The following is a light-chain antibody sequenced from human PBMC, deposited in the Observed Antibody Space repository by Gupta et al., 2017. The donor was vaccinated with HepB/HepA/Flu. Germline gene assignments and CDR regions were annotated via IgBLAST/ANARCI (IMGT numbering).Light chain of an antibody. CDR2: RNN. CDR1: SSHIGSNY. Sequence: SVLTQPPSASGTPGQRVTISCSGSSSHIGSNYVYWYQQLPGTAPKLLIYRNNQRPSGVPDKFSGSKYGTSASLAISGLRAEDEADYYCAAWDDSMSGVVFGGGTKLTVL. J-gene: IGLJ2*01. CDR3: AAWDDSMSGVV. V-gene: IGLV1-47*01.